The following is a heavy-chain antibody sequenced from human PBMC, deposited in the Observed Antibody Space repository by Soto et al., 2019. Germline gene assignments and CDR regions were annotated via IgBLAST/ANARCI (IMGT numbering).Heavy chain of an antibody. Sequence: QITLKESGPTLVKPTQILTLTCTFSGFSLSTSGVGVAWIRQPPGKALEWLARIYWDDDKRYRPSLETRLTITKDTSKNQVVLTMSNMDSVDTATYYCAYLPCSGGSCYWFSYSGMDVWGQGTTVTVSS. CDR2: IYWDDDK. V-gene: IGHV2-5*02. J-gene: IGHJ6*02. CDR1: GFSLSTSGVG. D-gene: IGHD2-15*01. CDR3: AYLPCSGGSCYWFSYSGMDV.